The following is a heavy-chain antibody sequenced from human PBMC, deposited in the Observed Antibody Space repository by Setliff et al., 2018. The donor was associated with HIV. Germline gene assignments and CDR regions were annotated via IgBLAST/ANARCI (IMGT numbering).Heavy chain of an antibody. CDR2: IYYSGRT. CDR3: ARQYYDYVWGTYRSQYYFDN. V-gene: IGHV4-39*01. CDR1: GGSISSSSYY. D-gene: IGHD3-16*02. Sequence: TLSLTCTVSGGSISSSSYYWGWIRQPPGKGLEWIGSIYYSGRTNYNTSLKSRVTISVDTSKNQFSLRLSSVTAADTAVYYCARQYYDYVWGTYRSQYYFDNWGQGTLVTVSS. J-gene: IGHJ4*02.